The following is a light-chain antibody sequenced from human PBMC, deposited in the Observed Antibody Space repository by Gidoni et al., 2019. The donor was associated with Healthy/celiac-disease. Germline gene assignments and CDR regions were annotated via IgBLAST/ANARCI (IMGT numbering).Light chain of an antibody. V-gene: IGKV3-20*01. CDR1: QSVSSSY. CDR3: QQYGSSPWT. CDR2: GAS. J-gene: IGKJ1*01. Sequence: EIVLTQSPGTLSLSPGERATLSCRASQSVSSSYLAWYQQKPGQAPRLLSYGASSRATGIPDFTLTISRLEPEDFAVYYCQQYGSSPWTFGQXTKVEIK.